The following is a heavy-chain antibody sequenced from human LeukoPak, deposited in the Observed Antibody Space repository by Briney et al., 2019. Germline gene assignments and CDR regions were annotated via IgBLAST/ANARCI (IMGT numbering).Heavy chain of an antibody. CDR2: TSTDGSNK. D-gene: IGHD3-22*01. Sequence: PGRSLRLACAASGFTFSNYDMHWVRQAPGEGLEWVAVTSTDGSNKYYADSVKGRVTISRDNSKNTLYLQMNSLRAEDTAVYFCAKRGVVIRVILVGFHKEAYYFDSWGQGALVTVSS. CDR1: GFTFSNYD. CDR3: AKRGVVIRVILVGFHKEAYYFDS. J-gene: IGHJ4*02. V-gene: IGHV3-30*18.